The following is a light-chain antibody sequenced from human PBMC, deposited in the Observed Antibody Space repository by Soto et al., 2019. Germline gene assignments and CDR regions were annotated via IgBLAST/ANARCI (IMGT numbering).Light chain of an antibody. CDR2: GNS. CDR3: QSYDSSLSGPVV. V-gene: IGLV1-40*01. J-gene: IGLJ2*01. CDR1: SSNIGAGYD. Sequence: QSVLTQPPSVSGAPGQRVTISCTGSSSNIGAGYDVHWYQQLPGTAPKLLIHGNSNRPSGVPDRFSGSKSGTSASLAITGLQAEDEADYYCQSYDSSLSGPVVFGGGTKVTVL.